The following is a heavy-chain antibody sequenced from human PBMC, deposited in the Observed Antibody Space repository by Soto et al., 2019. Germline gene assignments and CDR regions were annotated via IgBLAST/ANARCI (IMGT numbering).Heavy chain of an antibody. CDR2: IYGGGAT. Sequence: AGSLRLSCAASGFTFTSYWMSWIRQAPGKGLEWVSIIYGGGATYYTDSVKGRFTISRDSSKKTLFVQRNLLRDDDTAVYYCCKWGCSWGRGTLINVSS. J-gene: IGHJ5*02. CDR1: GFTFTSYW. D-gene: IGHD7-27*01. V-gene: IGHV3-66*01. CDR3: CKWGCS.